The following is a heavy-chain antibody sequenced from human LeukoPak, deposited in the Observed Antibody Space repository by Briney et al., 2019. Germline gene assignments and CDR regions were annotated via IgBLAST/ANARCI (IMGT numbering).Heavy chain of an antibody. CDR3: SRRGQWLGRWLDP. CDR2: ITHSGVT. CDR1: GGSFTDYY. D-gene: IGHD6-19*01. V-gene: IGHV4-34*01. Sequence: SETLSLTCAVFGGSFTDYYWSWIRQPPGKGLEWIGEITHSGVTNYNSSLKSRVTISVDTSKNQFSLSLTSVTAADTAIYYCSRRGQWLGRWLDPWGQGTLVTVSS. J-gene: IGHJ5*02.